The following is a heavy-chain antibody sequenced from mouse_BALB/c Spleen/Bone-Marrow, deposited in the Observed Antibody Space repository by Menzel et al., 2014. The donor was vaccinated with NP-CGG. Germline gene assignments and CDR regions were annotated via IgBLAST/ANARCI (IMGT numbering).Heavy chain of an antibody. D-gene: IGHD4-1*01. CDR3: TRGRTWDFDY. Sequence: QVQLKQSGAELVKPGASVKLSCKASGYTFTSYYMYWVKQRPGQGLEWIGEISPSNGGTNFNEKFKSRATLTVDKSSSTAYMQLSSLTSEDSAVYYCTRGRTWDFDYWGQGTTLTVSS. CDR1: GYTFTSYY. V-gene: IGHV1S81*02. J-gene: IGHJ2*01. CDR2: ISPSNGGT.